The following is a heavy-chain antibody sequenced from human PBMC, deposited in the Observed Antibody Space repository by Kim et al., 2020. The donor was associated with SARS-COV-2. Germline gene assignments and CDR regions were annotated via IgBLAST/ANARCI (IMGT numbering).Heavy chain of an antibody. CDR2: IYYSGST. D-gene: IGHD2-15*01. Sequence: SETLSLTCTVSGGSISSSSYYWGWIRQPPGKGLEWIGSIYYSGSTYYNPSLKSRVTISVDTSKNQFSLKLSSVTAADTAVYYCARPRGYCSGGSCPWGDVWGQGTTVTVSS. CDR1: GGSISSSSYY. J-gene: IGHJ6*02. V-gene: IGHV4-39*01. CDR3: ARPRGYCSGGSCPWGDV.